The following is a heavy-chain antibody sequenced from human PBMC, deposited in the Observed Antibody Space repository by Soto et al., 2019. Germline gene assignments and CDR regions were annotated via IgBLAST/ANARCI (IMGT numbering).Heavy chain of an antibody. D-gene: IGHD1-26*01. CDR3: ARGGQWDFLSDY. CDR2: ISAYNGNT. V-gene: IGHV1-18*01. J-gene: IGHJ4*02. CDR1: GYSFTRYY. Sequence: QVQLVQSGAEVKKPGASVKVSCKSSGYSFTRYYINWVRQAPAQGLEWMGWISAYNGNTHYEEKLQGRVTLTTDTSTSTAYMELRSLSSDDTAVYFCARGGQWDFLSDYWGQGTLVTVSS.